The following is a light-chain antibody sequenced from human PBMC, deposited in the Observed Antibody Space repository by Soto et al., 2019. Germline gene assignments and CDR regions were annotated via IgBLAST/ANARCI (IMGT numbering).Light chain of an antibody. CDR1: QRVLYSSNNKNY. CDR3: QQYYSTRLT. J-gene: IGKJ4*01. V-gene: IGKV4-1*01. CDR2: WAS. Sequence: DIVMTQSPDSLAVSLGERATINCKSSQRVLYSSNNKNYLAWYQQKPGQPPKLLIYWASTRESGVPDRFSGGGSGTDFTLTISSLQAEDVAVYYCQQYYSTRLTFGGGTKVEIK.